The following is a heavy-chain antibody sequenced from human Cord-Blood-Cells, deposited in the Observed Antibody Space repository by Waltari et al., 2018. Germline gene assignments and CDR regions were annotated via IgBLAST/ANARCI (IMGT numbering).Heavy chain of an antibody. CDR1: GGSFSGYY. V-gene: IGHV4-34*01. CDR2: INHSGST. J-gene: IGHJ6*03. Sequence: QVQLQQWGAGLLKPSETLSLPCAVYGGSFSGYYWSWIRQPPGQGLELIGEINHSGSTNYNPSLKSRVTISVDTSKNQFSLKLSSVTAADTTVYYCARVRTSTYSSRYHYYYMDVWGKGTTVTVSS. D-gene: IGHD6-19*01. CDR3: ARVRTSTYSSRYHYYYMDV.